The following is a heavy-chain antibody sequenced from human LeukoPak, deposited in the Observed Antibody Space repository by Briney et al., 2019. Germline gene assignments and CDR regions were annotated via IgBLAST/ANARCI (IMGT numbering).Heavy chain of an antibody. D-gene: IGHD3-10*01. V-gene: IGHV1-46*01. J-gene: IGHJ6*02. CDR3: ARDRSGSYYNVIWSPTWNV. CDR2: INPSGGST. Sequence: ASVKVSCKASGYTFTSYYMHWVRQAPGQGLEWMGIINPSGGSTSYAQKFQGRVTMTRDTSTSTVYMELSSLRSEDTAVYYCARDRSGSYYNVIWSPTWNVWGQGTTVTVSS. CDR1: GYTFTSYY.